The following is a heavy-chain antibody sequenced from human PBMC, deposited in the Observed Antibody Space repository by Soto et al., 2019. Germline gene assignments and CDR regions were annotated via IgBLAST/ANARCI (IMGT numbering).Heavy chain of an antibody. CDR1: GGSISSYY. J-gene: IGHJ6*02. CDR2: IYYSGSA. V-gene: IGHV4-59*01. D-gene: IGHD2-8*01. Sequence: PSETLSLTCTVSGGSISSYYWSWIRQPPGKGLEWIGYIYYSGSANYNPSLKSRVTISVDTSKNQFSLKLSSVTAADTAVYYCARESGVTYGMDVWGQGTTVTVSS. CDR3: ARESGVTYGMDV.